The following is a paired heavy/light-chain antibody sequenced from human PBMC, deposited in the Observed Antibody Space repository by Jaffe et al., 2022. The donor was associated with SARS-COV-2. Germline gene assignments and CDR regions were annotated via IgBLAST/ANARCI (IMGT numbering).Heavy chain of an antibody. Sequence: QLQLQESGPGLVKPSETLSLTCTVSGGSISSSTYYWGWIRQPPGKGLEWIGSIYYSGSTYYNPSLKSRVTISVDTSKNQFSLKLSSVSAADTAVYYCARHPTDTAIRYLYYFDYWGQGTLVTVSS. CDR1: GGSISSSTYY. D-gene: IGHD5-18*01. CDR3: ARHPTDTAIRYLYYFDY. CDR2: IYYSGST. V-gene: IGHV4-39*01. J-gene: IGHJ4*02.
Light chain of an antibody. Sequence: DIQMTQSPSSLSASVGDRVTITCRAGQGISNYLAWYQQKPGKVPKLLLYAASTLQSGVPSRFSGSGSGTDFTLTISSLQPEDVATYYCQKYNSAPFTFGPGTKVDIK. J-gene: IGKJ3*01. V-gene: IGKV1-27*01. CDR1: QGISNY. CDR3: QKYNSAPFT. CDR2: AAS.